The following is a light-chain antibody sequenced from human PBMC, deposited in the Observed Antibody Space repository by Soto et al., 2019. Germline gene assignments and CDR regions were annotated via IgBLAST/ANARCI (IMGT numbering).Light chain of an antibody. CDR1: QGISNY. V-gene: IGKV1-27*01. J-gene: IGKJ4*01. Sequence: DIQMTQSPSSLSASVGDRVTINCRASQGISNYLAWYQQKPGKVPKLLIYAASTLQSGVPSRFSGSGSGTDFTLTISSLQPEDVATYYCQKYNSAPPPFGGGTKVEIK. CDR2: AAS. CDR3: QKYNSAPPP.